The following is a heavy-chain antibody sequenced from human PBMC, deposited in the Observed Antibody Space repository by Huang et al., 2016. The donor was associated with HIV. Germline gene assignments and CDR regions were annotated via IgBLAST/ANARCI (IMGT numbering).Heavy chain of an antibody. D-gene: IGHD3-3*01. J-gene: IGHJ4*02. V-gene: IGHV4-59*11. CDR3: ARDHHDFWRGYRRMYFFDH. CDR2: IDYSGNT. Sequence: QVQLQESGPGLVKPSETLSLTCTVSGGSISTHYWSWIRQPPGKGLEWMGSIDYSGNTKYSPPLKSRVTIVLDTSKNQFSLRVNSVTAADTAMYYCARDHHDFWRGYRRMYFFDHWGQGTLVTVSS. CDR1: GGSISTHY.